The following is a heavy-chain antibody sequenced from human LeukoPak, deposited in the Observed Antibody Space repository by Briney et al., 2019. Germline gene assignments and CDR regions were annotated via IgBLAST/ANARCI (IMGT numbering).Heavy chain of an antibody. Sequence: GGSLRLSCAASGFTFSNYWTTWVRQAPGKGLEWVAHIKEDGGEKHYVDPVKGRFTISRDNAKNSLYLQMNSLRAEDTAMYYCVRDRGYCSGGTCYALWDYWGQGTLVTVSS. D-gene: IGHD2-15*01. CDR1: GFTFSNYW. V-gene: IGHV3-7*01. CDR2: IKEDGGEK. CDR3: VRDRGYCSGGTCYALWDY. J-gene: IGHJ4*02.